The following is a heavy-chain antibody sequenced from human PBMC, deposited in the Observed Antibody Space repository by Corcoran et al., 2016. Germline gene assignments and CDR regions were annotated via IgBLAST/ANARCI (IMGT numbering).Heavy chain of an antibody. CDR2: IYYSGST. Sequence: QVQLQESGPGLVKPSETLSLTCTVSGGSISSYYWSWIRQPPGKGREWIGYIYYSGSTNYNPSLKSRVTISVDTSKNQFSLKLSSVTAADTAVYDCARGRRYSSSWGDYYGMDVWGQGTTVTVSS. V-gene: IGHV4-59*01. J-gene: IGHJ6*02. D-gene: IGHD6-6*01. CDR1: GGSISSYY. CDR3: ARGRRYSSSWGDYYGMDV.